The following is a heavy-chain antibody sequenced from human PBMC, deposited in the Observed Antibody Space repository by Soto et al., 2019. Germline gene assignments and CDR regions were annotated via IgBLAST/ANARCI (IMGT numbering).Heavy chain of an antibody. CDR3: AREAGCSGTNCNVYFDY. J-gene: IGHJ4*01. Sequence: QEHLVESGGGMVQPGRSLRLSCVASRLTFSNYGMHWVRQAPGKGLEWVAVISYESISTVYRDSVRGRFTISRDNSRNTLYLHMNSLTPEDTAVYYCAREAGCSGTNCNVYFDYWGLGTLVTVSS. V-gene: IGHV3-30*03. CDR1: RLTFSNYG. D-gene: IGHD2-15*01. CDR2: ISYESIST.